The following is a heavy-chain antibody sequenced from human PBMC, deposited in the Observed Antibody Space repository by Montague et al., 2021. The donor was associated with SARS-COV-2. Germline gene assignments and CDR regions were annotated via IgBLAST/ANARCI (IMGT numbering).Heavy chain of an antibody. Sequence: SLRLSCAASGFTFSSYEMNWVRQAPGKGLEWVSYISSSGSLIYYADSVKGRFTISRDSSRNTLYLQMNSLRVEDTAVYYCAKDTATIRIAVALMDVWGQGTTVIVSS. D-gene: IGHD6-19*01. V-gene: IGHV3-48*03. CDR1: GFTFSSYE. CDR2: ISSSGSLI. CDR3: AKDTATIRIAVALMDV. J-gene: IGHJ6*02.